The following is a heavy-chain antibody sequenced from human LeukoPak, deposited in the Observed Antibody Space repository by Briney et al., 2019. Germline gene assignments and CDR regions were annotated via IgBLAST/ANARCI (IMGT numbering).Heavy chain of an antibody. CDR3: SRSQFDY. V-gene: IGHV3-74*03. CDR1: GFPFSSYW. Sequence: GGSLRLSCAPAGFPFSSYWMLWVRHAPGKGLVWVSRISGDGTIKTYADFVRGRFTISRDNTKSILYLQMNSLRVEDTAIYFCSRSQFDYWGQGVLVTVSS. J-gene: IGHJ4*02. CDR2: ISGDGTIK.